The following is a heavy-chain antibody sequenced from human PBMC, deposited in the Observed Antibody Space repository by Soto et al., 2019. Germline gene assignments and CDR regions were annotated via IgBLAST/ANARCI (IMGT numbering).Heavy chain of an antibody. J-gene: IGHJ6*02. CDR3: ARDFWSLSYGGNSYGMDV. Sequence: QVQLVESGGGVVQPGRSLRLSCSASGFTFSSYAMHWVRQAPGKGLEWVAVISYDGSNKYYADSVKGRFTISRDNSKNTLYLQMNRLRAEDTAVYSCARDFWSLSYGGNSYGMDVWGQGTTVTVSS. CDR2: ISYDGSNK. V-gene: IGHV3-30-3*01. D-gene: IGHD4-17*01. CDR1: GFTFSSYA.